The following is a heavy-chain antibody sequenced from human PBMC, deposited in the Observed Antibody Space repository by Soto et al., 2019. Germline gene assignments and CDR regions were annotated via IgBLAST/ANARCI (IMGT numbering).Heavy chain of an antibody. CDR3: ARVTGRVSGYCSGGSCDPFDY. V-gene: IGHV1-46*03. Sequence: GSSVKVSCKASGYTFTSYYMHWLRQAPGQGLEWMGIINPSGGSTSYAQKFQGRVTMTRDTSTSTVYMELSSLRSEDTAVYYCARVTGRVSGYCSGGSCDPFDYWGQGTLVTVSS. CDR1: GYTFTSYY. CDR2: INPSGGST. D-gene: IGHD2-15*01. J-gene: IGHJ4*02.